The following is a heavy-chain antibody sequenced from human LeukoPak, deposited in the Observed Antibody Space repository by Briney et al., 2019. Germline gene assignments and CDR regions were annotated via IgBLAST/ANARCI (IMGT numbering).Heavy chain of an antibody. CDR1: GGSISSYY. D-gene: IGHD1-26*01. V-gene: IGHV4-59*01. J-gene: IGHJ4*02. CDR2: MYYSGSI. Sequence: SETLSLTCSVSGGSISSYYWSWIRQPPGKGLEWIGYMYYSGSINYNPSLKSRVTISIDTSKKQFSLKLSSVTAADTAVYYCARDRATVGATAGIFGYWGQGTLVTVSS. CDR3: ARDRATVGATAGIFGY.